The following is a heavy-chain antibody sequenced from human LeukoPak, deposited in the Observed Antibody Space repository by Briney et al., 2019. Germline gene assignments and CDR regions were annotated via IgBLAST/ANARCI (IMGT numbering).Heavy chain of an antibody. D-gene: IGHD5/OR15-5a*01. CDR2: IKQDGSVK. J-gene: IGHJ4*02. V-gene: IGHV3-7*01. CDR3: ARDPESSAFDL. Sequence: GGSLRLSCAASGFTFSTYWMSWVRQTPEKGREFVANIKQDGSVKNYMDSRKGRSTISRDNARESLYLEINSLRADDTAVYYCARDPESSAFDLWGQGALVTVSS. CDR1: GFTFSTYW.